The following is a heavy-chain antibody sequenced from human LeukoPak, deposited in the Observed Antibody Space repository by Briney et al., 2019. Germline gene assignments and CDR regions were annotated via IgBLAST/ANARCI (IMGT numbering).Heavy chain of an antibody. V-gene: IGHV3-48*04. D-gene: IGHD5-24*01. CDR3: AKDPSTLTIRDDY. CDR2: ISSSSSTI. J-gene: IGHJ4*02. CDR1: GFTFSSYS. Sequence: GGSLRLSCAASGFTFSSYSMNWVRQAPGKGLEWISYISSSSSTIYYADSVRGRFTISRDNSKNTLFLLMSALRADDTAVYYCAKDPSTLTIRDDYWGQGTLVTVSS.